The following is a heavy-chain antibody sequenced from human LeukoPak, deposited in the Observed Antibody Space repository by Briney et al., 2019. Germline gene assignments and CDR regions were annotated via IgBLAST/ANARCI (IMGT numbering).Heavy chain of an antibody. J-gene: IGHJ4*02. CDR3: ARDSETYYYDSSGYSVY. V-gene: IGHV1-69*04. CDR1: GGTFSSYA. Sequence: SVKVSCKASGGTFSSYAISWVRQAPGQGLEWMGRIIPILGIANYAQKFQGRVTITADKSTSTAYMELSSLRSEDTAVYYCARDSETYYYDSSGYSVYWGQGTLVTVSS. CDR2: IIPILGIA. D-gene: IGHD3-22*01.